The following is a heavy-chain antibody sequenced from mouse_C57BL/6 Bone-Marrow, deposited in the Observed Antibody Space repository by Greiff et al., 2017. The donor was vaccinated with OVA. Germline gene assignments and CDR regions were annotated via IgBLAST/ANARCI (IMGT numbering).Heavy chain of an antibody. CDR1: GYTFTSYG. D-gene: IGHD1-1*01. Sequence: VQLQQSGAELARPGASVKLSCKASGYTFTSYGISWVKQRTGQGLEWIGEIYPRSGNTYYNEKFKGKATLTADKSSRTAYMELRSLTSEDSAVYFCATDYGSSEGDYWGQGTTLTVSS. CDR2: IYPRSGNT. J-gene: IGHJ2*01. CDR3: ATDYGSSEGDY. V-gene: IGHV1-81*01.